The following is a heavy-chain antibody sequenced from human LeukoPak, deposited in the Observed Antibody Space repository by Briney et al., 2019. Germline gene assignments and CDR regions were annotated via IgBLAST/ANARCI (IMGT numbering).Heavy chain of an antibody. CDR2: IYQNGST. CDR3: ARSDISGWLTWFDP. D-gene: IGHD6-19*01. CDR1: GGSISSGVYS. J-gene: IGHJ5*02. Sequence: PSETLSLTCAVSGGSISSGVYSWSWIRQPPGKGLEWIGYIYQNGSTNYNPSLKSRVTISVDTSKNQFSLKLSSVTSADTAVYYCARSDISGWLTWFDPWGQGSLVTVSS. V-gene: IGHV4-30-2*02.